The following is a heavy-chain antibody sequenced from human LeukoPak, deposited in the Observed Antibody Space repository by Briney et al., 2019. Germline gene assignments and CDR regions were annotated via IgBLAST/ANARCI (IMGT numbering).Heavy chain of an antibody. J-gene: IGHJ6*03. CDR2: IFHSGTT. V-gene: IGHV4-59*01. Sequence: SETLSLTCTVSGGSISSYYWSWIRQSPGKGLEWIAYIFHSGTTKSNPSLKSRVAISLDTPKSQFSLKLHSVTAADTAVYYCARGGYYYLDVWGRGTTVTVSS. CDR1: GGSISSYY. CDR3: ARGGYYYLDV.